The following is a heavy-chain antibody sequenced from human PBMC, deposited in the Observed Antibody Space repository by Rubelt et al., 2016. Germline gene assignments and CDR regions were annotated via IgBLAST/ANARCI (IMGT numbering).Heavy chain of an antibody. Sequence: EVQLVESGGGLVKPGGSLRLSCAASGFTFSNAWMSWVRQAPGKGLEWGGRIKSKTDGGKTDYAAPWKGRFTISRNDSKNTMYLQMNSRKTEDTAVYYCTTDGDSSSSGWTTWGQGTLVTVSS. J-gene: IGHJ4*02. CDR1: GFTFSNAW. D-gene: IGHD6-6*01. CDR2: IKSKTDGGKT. CDR3: TTDGDSSSSGWTT. V-gene: IGHV3-15*01.